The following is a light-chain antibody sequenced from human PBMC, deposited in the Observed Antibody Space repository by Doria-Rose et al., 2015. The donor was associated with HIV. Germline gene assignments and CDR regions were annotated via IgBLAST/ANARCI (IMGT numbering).Light chain of an antibody. CDR2: WAS. CDR3: QQYYDTPS. J-gene: IGKJ3*01. V-gene: IGKV4-1*01. CDR1: QSLLYTSKNY. Sequence: VLTQPPESLGMSLGERATLNCKSNQSLLYTSKNYLAWYQQKPGQPPKLLIYWASTRQSGVPARFSGSGSVTDFTLTISSLEAEDVAVYYCQQYYDTPSFGPGTTVDIK.